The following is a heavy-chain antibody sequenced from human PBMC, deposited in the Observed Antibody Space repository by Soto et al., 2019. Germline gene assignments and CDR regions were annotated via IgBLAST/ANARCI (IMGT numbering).Heavy chain of an antibody. CDR2: IFYSGTT. J-gene: IGHJ4*02. CDR3: ARAFCSRGSCSTFDY. D-gene: IGHD2-15*01. CDR1: GGSISSGDYY. V-gene: IGHV4-30-4*01. Sequence: QVQLQESGPGLVKPSQTLSLTCSVSGGSISSGDYYWSWIRQPPGKGLEWIGYIFYSGTTYYNPSLESRLTISVDTSKNHFSLKLSSVAAADTAVYYCARAFCSRGSCSTFDYWGQGTLVTVSS.